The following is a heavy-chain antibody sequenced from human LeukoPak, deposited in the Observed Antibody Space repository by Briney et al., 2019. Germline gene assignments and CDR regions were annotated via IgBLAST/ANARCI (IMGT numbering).Heavy chain of an antibody. V-gene: IGHV1-2*02. D-gene: IGHD1-14*01. CDR3: ARGGIRSRNWFDP. J-gene: IGHJ5*02. CDR2: INPNSGGT. CDR1: GYTFTGYY. Sequence: SVKVSCKASGYTFTGYYMHWVRQAPGQGLEWMGWINPNSGGTNYAQKFQGRVTMTRDTSISTAYMELSRLRSDDTAVYYCARGGIRSRNWFDPWGQGTLVTVSS.